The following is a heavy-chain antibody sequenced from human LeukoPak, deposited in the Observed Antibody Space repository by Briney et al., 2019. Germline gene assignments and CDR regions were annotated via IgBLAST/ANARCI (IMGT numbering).Heavy chain of an antibody. J-gene: IGHJ5*02. Sequence: RVSGPTLVKPTQTPTLTCTFSGFSLSTSGVGVGWIRQPPGKALERLALIYWNDDKRYSPSLKSRLTITKDTSKNQVVLTMTNMDPVDTATYYCAHRRPYCSSTSCYIQYNWFDPWGQGTLVTVSS. D-gene: IGHD2-2*02. CDR2: IYWNDDK. CDR1: GFSLSTSGVG. CDR3: AHRRPYCSSTSCYIQYNWFDP. V-gene: IGHV2-5*01.